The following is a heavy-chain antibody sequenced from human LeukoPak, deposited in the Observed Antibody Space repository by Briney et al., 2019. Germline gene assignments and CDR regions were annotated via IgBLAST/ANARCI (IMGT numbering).Heavy chain of an antibody. CDR2: IYYSGST. V-gene: IGHV4-39*01. J-gene: IGHJ5*02. CDR3: ARRSTAPIAGTGVNWFDP. Sequence: SETLSLNGTVSGGSISSSSYYWGWIRQPPGKGLEWIGSIYYSGSTYYNPSLKSRVTISVDTSKNQFSLKLSSVTAADTAVYYCARRSTAPIAGTGVNWFDPWGQGTLVTVSS. CDR1: GGSISSSSYY. D-gene: IGHD6-13*01.